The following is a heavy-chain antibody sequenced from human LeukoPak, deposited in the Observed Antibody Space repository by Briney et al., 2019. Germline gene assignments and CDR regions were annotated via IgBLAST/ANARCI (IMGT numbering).Heavy chain of an antibody. D-gene: IGHD5-24*01. Sequence: SETLSLTCTVSGGPITSSAYYWVWVRQSPGRGLEWLASIYNNGDTYYNPSYESRVTIAIETSKNQFSLKMTSVTAADTAAYYCTSRGFRLPLDAFDVWGQGTRVAVSS. CDR1: GGPITSSAYY. V-gene: IGHV4-39*01. CDR2: IYNNGDT. J-gene: IGHJ3*01. CDR3: TSRGFRLPLDAFDV.